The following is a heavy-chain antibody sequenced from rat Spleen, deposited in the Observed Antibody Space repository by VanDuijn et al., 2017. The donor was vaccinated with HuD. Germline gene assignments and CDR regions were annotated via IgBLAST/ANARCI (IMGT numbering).Heavy chain of an antibody. Sequence: EVQLVESGGGLVQPGRSLKLSCVASGFTFSDYYMAWVRQAPKKGLEWVASISYEGSNTHYGDSVKGRFTISRDNAKSTLYLQMNSLRSEDTATYYCARLDYYDGPTLYWGQGVMVTVSS. CDR1: GFTFSDYY. D-gene: IGHD1-12*02. CDR2: ISYEGSNT. CDR3: ARLDYYDGPTLY. J-gene: IGHJ2*01. V-gene: IGHV5-22*01.